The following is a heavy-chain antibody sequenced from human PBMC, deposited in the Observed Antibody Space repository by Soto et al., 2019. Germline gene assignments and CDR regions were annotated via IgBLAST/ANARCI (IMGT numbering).Heavy chain of an antibody. J-gene: IGHJ6*02. Sequence: QVQLVESGGGVVQPGRSLRLSCEASGFTSSSYVMHWVRQAPGKGQEWVAVISYDGSNKHYADSVKGRFTISRDNSKNKLYLEMNSLRGEDTAVYSCARGDPYYGMDVWGQGTTVTVSS. V-gene: IGHV3-30*03. CDR2: ISYDGSNK. CDR1: GFTSSSYV. CDR3: ARGDPYYGMDV.